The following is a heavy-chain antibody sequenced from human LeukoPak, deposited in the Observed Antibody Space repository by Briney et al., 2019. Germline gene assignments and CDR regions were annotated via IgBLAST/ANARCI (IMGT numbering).Heavy chain of an antibody. CDR1: GGTFSSYA. V-gene: IGHV1-69*05. J-gene: IGHJ4*02. Sequence: SVKVSCKASGGTFSSYAISWVRQAPGQGLEWMGRIIPISGTANYAQKFQGRVTITTDESTSTAYMELSSLRSEDTAVYYCARSGAYGDSTGAIDYWGQGTLVTVSS. CDR2: IIPISGTA. CDR3: ARSGAYGDSTGAIDY. D-gene: IGHD4-17*01.